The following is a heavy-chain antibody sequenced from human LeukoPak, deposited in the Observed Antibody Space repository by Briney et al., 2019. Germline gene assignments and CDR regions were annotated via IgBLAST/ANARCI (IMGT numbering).Heavy chain of an antibody. CDR3: ARGGEEDTVADVLLWFGELPPLYYYYYGMDV. CDR1: GFTFSSYS. Sequence: GGSLRLSCAASGFTFSSYSMNWVRPAPGKGLEWVSSISSSSSYIYYADSVKGRFTISRDNAKNSLYLQMNSLRAEDTAVYYCARGGEEDTVADVLLWFGELPPLYYYYYGMDVWGQGTTVTVSS. J-gene: IGHJ6*02. CDR2: ISSSSSYI. D-gene: IGHD3-10*01. V-gene: IGHV3-21*01.